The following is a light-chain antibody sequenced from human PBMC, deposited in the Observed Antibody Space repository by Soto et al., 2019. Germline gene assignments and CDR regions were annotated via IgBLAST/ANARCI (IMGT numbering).Light chain of an antibody. V-gene: IGLV2-8*01. CDR3: SSYAGSSNV. CDR1: SSDVGGYNY. Sequence: SALTQPPSASGSPGQSVPISCTGTSSDVGGYNYVSWYQQHPGKAPKLMIYEVNKRPSGVPDRFSGSKSGNTASLTVSGLQAEDEADYYCSSYAGSSNVFGTGTKVTVL. CDR2: EVN. J-gene: IGLJ1*01.